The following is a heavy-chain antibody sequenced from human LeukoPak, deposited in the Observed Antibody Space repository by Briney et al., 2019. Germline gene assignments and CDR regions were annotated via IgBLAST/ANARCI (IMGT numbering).Heavy chain of an antibody. J-gene: IGHJ4*02. Sequence: GRSLRLSCAAAGFTFSKFAMHWVRQAPGKGLEWVAVVSYDGSYKYYADSVKGRFTISRDNSKNTLYLQMNSLGAEDTAVYYCARASDSSGRPDFDYWGQGTLVTVSS. CDR1: GFTFSKFA. D-gene: IGHD3-22*01. V-gene: IGHV3-30*04. CDR3: ARASDSSGRPDFDY. CDR2: VSYDGSYK.